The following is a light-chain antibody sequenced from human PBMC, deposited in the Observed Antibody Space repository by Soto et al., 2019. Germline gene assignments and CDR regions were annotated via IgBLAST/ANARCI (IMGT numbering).Light chain of an antibody. Sequence: EIVMTQSPATLSVSPGERATLSCRASQSVSSNLAWYQQKPGQTPKLLIYVASTRATGIPARFSGSGSGTEVTLTLSRLEFEDFAVYFLQEYNCLPLTFGGGTKVEFK. CDR3: QEYNCLPLT. V-gene: IGKV3-15*01. J-gene: IGKJ4*01. CDR1: QSVSSN. CDR2: VAS.